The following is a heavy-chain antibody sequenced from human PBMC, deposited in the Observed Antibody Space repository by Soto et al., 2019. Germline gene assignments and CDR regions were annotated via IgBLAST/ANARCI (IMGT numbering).Heavy chain of an antibody. V-gene: IGHV4-31*03. Sequence: NPSETLSLTCTVSGGSISSGGYYWSWIRQHPGKGLEWIGYIYYSGSTYYNPSLKSRVTISVDTSKNQFSLKLSSVTAADTAVYYCARDIVVGSTSLRGPGDAFDIWGQGTMVTVSS. CDR3: ARDIVVGSTSLRGPGDAFDI. D-gene: IGHD2-15*01. CDR1: GGSISSGGYY. J-gene: IGHJ3*02. CDR2: IYYSGST.